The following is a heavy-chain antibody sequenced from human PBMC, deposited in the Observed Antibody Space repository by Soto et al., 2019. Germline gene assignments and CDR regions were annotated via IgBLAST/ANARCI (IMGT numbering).Heavy chain of an antibody. CDR3: ANRSGGYSEFDY. CDR2: VDYTGFYT. V-gene: IGHV3-23*01. CDR1: GFSFSNFA. Sequence: EVQLLESGGGLVQPGGSLRLSCAASGFSFSNFAMNWVRQPPGKGLEWVSSVDYTGFYTFYAASVKGRFTISRDNSKNMVYLELNSLRAEDTAVYYCANRSGGYSEFDYWGQGTLVTVSS. D-gene: IGHD5-12*01. J-gene: IGHJ4*02.